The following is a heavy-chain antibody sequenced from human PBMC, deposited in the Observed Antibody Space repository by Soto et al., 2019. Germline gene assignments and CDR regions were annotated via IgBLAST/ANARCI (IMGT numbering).Heavy chain of an antibody. J-gene: IGHJ4*02. D-gene: IGHD3-10*01. CDR1: GFIFTSYA. CDR2: ISSNSGTI. CDR3: ARDWYYYGSGSYYPFDY. V-gene: IGHV3-48*02. Sequence: LRLSCAASGFIFTSYAMNWVRQAPGKGLEWVSYISSNSGTIYYTDSVKGRFTISRDNTKNSLYLQMNSLRDEDTAVYYCARDWYYYGSGSYYPFDYWGQGTPVTVSS.